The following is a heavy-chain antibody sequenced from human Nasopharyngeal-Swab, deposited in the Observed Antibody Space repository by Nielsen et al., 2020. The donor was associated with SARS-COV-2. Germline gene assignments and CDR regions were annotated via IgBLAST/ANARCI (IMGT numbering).Heavy chain of an antibody. CDR3: ARDKSNSYLVPIQQFYGLGV. CDR2: IYHYGT. J-gene: IGHJ6*02. V-gene: IGHV4-59*13. D-gene: IGHD3-16*01. Sequence: LRLSCTVSGGSISAYFWNWVRQAPGKGLEWIGHIYHYGTDYNPSLKNRVSISVDSSKNQLDLKLNSVTAADAAVYYCARDKSNSYLVPIQQFYGLGVWGQGTTVTV. CDR1: GGSISAYF.